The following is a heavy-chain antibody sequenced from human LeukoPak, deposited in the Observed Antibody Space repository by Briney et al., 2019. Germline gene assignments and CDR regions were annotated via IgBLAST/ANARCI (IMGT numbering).Heavy chain of an antibody. CDR2: ISNNGGYT. J-gene: IGHJ6*02. V-gene: IGHV3-23*01. CDR3: GRGMDV. CDR1: GFTFSSSA. Sequence: GGSLRLSCAASGFTFSSSAMSWVRQAPGKGLEWVSAISNNGGYTYYADSVQGRFTISRDNSKSTLCLQMNSLRADDTAVYYCGRGMDVWGQGTTVTVSS.